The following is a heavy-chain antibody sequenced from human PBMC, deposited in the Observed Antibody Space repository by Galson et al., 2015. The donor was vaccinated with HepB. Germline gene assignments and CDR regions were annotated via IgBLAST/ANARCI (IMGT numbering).Heavy chain of an antibody. V-gene: IGHV3-53*01. CDR2: IYSGGST. D-gene: IGHD6-13*01. Sequence: SLRLSCAASGFTVSSNYMSWVRQAPGKGLEWVSVIYSGGSTYYADSVKGRFTISRDNSKNTLYLQMNSLRAEDTAVYYCARIDSSSWSFWFDPWGQGTLVTVSS. CDR1: GFTVSSNY. J-gene: IGHJ5*02. CDR3: ARIDSSSWSFWFDP.